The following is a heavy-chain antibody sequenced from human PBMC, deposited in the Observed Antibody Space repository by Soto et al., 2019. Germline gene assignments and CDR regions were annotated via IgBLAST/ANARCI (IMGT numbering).Heavy chain of an antibody. Sequence: QLQLQESGSGLVKPSQTLSLTCAVSGGSISSGGYSWSWIRQPPGKGLEWIGYIYHSGSTYYNPSLKSRVTISVDRSKNQFSLKLSSVTAADTAVYSCARVFETGWFDPWGQGTLVTVSS. J-gene: IGHJ5*02. CDR3: ARVFETGWFDP. D-gene: IGHD3-10*01. CDR1: GGSISSGGYS. CDR2: IYHSGST. V-gene: IGHV4-30-2*01.